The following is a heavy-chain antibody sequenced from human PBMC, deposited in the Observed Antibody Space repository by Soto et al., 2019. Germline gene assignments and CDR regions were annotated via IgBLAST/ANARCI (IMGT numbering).Heavy chain of an antibody. CDR1: GGSVSSSSYY. CDR2: IYYSGTT. CDR3: TSSRFFGWIPSIQGLDY. Sequence: SETLSLTCTVSGGSVSSSSYYWGWIRQSPGKGLEWIGTIYYSGTTYYSPSLKSRVFISVDTSKNQFFLEVTSVTAADTAKYYCTSSRFFGWIPSIQGLDYWGPGTSVTVSS. D-gene: IGHD3-3*01. J-gene: IGHJ4*02. V-gene: IGHV4-39*01.